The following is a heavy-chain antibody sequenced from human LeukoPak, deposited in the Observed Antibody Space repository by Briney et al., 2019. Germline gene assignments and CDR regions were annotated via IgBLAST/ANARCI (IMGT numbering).Heavy chain of an antibody. V-gene: IGHV4-38-2*01. CDR2: IYHSGST. CDR1: GYSISSGYY. J-gene: IGHJ4*02. CDR3: ARSQDGLFDY. Sequence: SETLSLTCAVSGYSISSGYYWGWIRQPPGKGLEWIGSIYHSGSTYYNPSLKSRVTISVDTSKNQFSLKLSSVTAAGTAVYYCARSQDGLFDYWGQGTLVTVSS.